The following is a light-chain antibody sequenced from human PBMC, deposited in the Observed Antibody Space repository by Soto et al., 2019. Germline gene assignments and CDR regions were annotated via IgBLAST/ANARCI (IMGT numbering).Light chain of an antibody. CDR1: SSDVGGHNY. V-gene: IGLV2-14*01. CDR3: SSYTTTSTLRV. CDR2: EVR. J-gene: IGLJ3*02. Sequence: QSAPTQPASVSGSPGQSITISCTGTSSDVGGHNYVSWYQQHPGKAPKLLIYEVRVRPSGVSIRFSGSKSANTASLTISGLQAEDEAYYYCSSYTTTSTLRVFGGGTKLTVL.